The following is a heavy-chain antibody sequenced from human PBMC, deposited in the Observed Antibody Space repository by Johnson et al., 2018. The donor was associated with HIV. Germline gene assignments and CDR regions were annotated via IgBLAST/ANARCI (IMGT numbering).Heavy chain of an antibody. Sequence: VQLVESGGGVVQPGRFLRLSCAASGSTFSSYAMHWARQAPGPGLEWVAVVSYDGGNKYYADSVKGRFTNSRDNSMNTLHLQMSSLRVDDTAVYYCARDVVGVRSGYLDAFDIWGLGTMVTVSS. V-gene: IGHV3-30-3*01. CDR1: GSTFSSYA. CDR2: VSYDGGNK. J-gene: IGHJ3*02. D-gene: IGHD3-3*01. CDR3: ARDVVGVRSGYLDAFDI.